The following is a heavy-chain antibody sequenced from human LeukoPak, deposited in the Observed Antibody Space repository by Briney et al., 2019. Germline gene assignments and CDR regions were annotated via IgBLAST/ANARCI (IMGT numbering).Heavy chain of an antibody. D-gene: IGHD6-13*01. J-gene: IGHJ4*02. Sequence: GGSLRLSCAASGFTFRSYAMSWVRQAPGQGLEWLSSISGGGGGTYYANSVKGRFTISRDNSKSTLYLQMNGLRAEDTAVYYCAKISTPIPAAGAMDNWGQGTLVTVSS. V-gene: IGHV3-23*01. CDR3: AKISTPIPAAGAMDN. CDR1: GFTFRSYA. CDR2: ISGGGGGT.